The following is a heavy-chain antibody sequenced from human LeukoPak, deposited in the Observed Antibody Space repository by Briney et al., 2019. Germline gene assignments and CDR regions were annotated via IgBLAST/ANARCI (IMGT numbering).Heavy chain of an antibody. V-gene: IGHV3-23*01. CDR3: ARYYDFWNGYLAY. Sequence: GGSLRLSCAASGFTFSSYAMSWVRQAPGKGLEWVPAISGSGGSTYYADSVKGRFTISRDNSKNTLYLQMNSLRAEDTAVYYCARYYDFWNGYLAYWGQGTLVTVSS. D-gene: IGHD3-3*01. J-gene: IGHJ4*02. CDR1: GFTFSSYA. CDR2: ISGSGGST.